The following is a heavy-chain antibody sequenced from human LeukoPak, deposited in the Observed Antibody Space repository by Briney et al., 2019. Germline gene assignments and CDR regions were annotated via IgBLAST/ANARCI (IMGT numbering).Heavy chain of an antibody. CDR1: RGSISDYY. J-gene: IGHJ4*02. CDR3: ARDGGVINNYALDY. D-gene: IGHD3-16*02. V-gene: IGHV4-4*07. Sequence: SETLSLTCTVSRGSISDYYWSWIRQPAGRGLEWIGRIYTSGSTNYNPSLKSRVTMSVDTSKKQISLKLSSVTAADTAVYYCARDGGVINNYALDYWGQGTLVTVSS. CDR2: IYTSGST.